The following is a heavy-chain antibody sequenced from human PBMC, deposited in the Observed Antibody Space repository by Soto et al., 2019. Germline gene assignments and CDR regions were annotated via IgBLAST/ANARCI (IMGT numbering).Heavy chain of an antibody. V-gene: IGHV1-69*02. Sequence: QVQLVQSGAEVKKPGSSVKVSCTASGDTFSRYTLSWVRPAPGQGLEWMGRIIPMVGMASYAQKFQGRVTITADKSTSTAYMQLSSLRSEDTALYYFATNYGSGSTHFDDWGQGTLVTVSS. CDR2: IIPMVGMA. CDR3: ATNYGSGSTHFDD. CDR1: GDTFSRYT. D-gene: IGHD3-10*01. J-gene: IGHJ4*02.